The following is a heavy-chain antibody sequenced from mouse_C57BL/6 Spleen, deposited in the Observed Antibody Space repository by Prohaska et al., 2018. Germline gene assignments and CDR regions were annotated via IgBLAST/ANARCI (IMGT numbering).Heavy chain of an antibody. J-gene: IGHJ4*01. CDR2: INPNNGGT. CDR3: AREEMVTPHYYAMDY. Sequence: SVKISCKASGYTFTDYYMNWVKQSHGKSLEWIGDINPNNGGTSYNQKFKGKATLTVDKSSSTAYMELRSLTSEDSAVYYCAREEMVTPHYYAMDYWGQGTSVTVSS. CDR1: GYTFTDYY. V-gene: IGHV1-26*01. D-gene: IGHD2-2*01.